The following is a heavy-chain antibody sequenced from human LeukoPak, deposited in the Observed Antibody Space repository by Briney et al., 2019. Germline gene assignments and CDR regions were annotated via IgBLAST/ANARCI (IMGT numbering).Heavy chain of an antibody. CDR3: ARSARGFFDH. CDR2: IDWDDDE. J-gene: IGHJ4*02. Sequence: SGPALLKPAQTLTLTCTFSGCSLSASGMSVHWIRQPPGKALEGLARIDWDDDEYYKTSLKTSLTISKDASKNQVVLTMTNMDPMDTATYFCARSARGFFDHWGQGTLVTVSA. CDR1: GCSLSASGMS. V-gene: IGHV2-70*11.